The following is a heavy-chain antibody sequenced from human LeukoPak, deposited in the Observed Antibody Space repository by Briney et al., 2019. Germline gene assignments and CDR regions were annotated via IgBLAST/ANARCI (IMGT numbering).Heavy chain of an antibody. Sequence: GASVKVSCKASGYTFTGYYMHWVRQAPGQGLEWMGWINPNSGGTNYAQKFQGRVTMTRDTSISTAYMELSRLRSDDTAVYYCARDLGWPGGNTRNWFDPWGQGTLVTVSS. J-gene: IGHJ5*02. CDR3: ARDLGWPGGNTRNWFDP. CDR1: GYTFTGYY. CDR2: INPNSGGT. V-gene: IGHV1-2*02. D-gene: IGHD4-23*01.